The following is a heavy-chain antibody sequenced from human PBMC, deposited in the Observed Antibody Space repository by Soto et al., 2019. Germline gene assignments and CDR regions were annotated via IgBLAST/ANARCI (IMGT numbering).Heavy chain of an antibody. CDR3: AKDAGPLGTNDWYLDV. V-gene: IGHV3-23*01. J-gene: IGHJ2*01. Sequence: AVKGRVTISRDRSTSTLYLQMNGLTADDTAVYYCAKDAGPLGTNDWYLDVWGRGTLVTVSP. D-gene: IGHD3-16*01.